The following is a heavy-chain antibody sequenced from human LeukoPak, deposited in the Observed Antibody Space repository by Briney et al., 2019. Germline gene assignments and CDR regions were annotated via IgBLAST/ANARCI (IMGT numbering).Heavy chain of an antibody. CDR3: ARGQFRVDC. CDR1: GFSFSGYG. J-gene: IGHJ4*02. CDR2: IGPTTTI. Sequence: GGSLRLSCAASGFSFSGYGMNWVRQAPGKGLEWISYIGPTTTIYYADSVKGRFTISRDNAKNSLYLQMNSLRDGDTAVYYCARGQFRVDCWGQGTLVTVSS. V-gene: IGHV3-48*02. D-gene: IGHD5-24*01.